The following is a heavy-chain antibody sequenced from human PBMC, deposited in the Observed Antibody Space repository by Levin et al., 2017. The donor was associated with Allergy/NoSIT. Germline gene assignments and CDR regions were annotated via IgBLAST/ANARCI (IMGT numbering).Heavy chain of an antibody. D-gene: IGHD1-1*01. CDR2: LYWDDDD. Sequence: SGPTLVKPTQTLTLTCTFSGFSLSTNGVGVGWIRQPPGKALEWLALLYWDDDDRYSTSLRTRLTITEDTSKNPVVLTMTNMDTVDTATYFCAHSRRYGSCRYYFDYWGQGTLVTVSS. J-gene: IGHJ4*02. CDR3: AHSRRYGSCRYYFDY. CDR1: GFSLSTNGVG. V-gene: IGHV2-5*02.